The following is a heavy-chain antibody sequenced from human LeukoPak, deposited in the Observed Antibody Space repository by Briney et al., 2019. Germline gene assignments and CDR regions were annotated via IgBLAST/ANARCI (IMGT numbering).Heavy chain of an antibody. CDR2: INQDGSEK. Sequence: GGSLRLSCAASGFIFTDYWMMWVRQAPGKGLEWVAQINQDGSEKYYVDSVRGRFTISRDNAKNSLDLQMNTLRVEDTAVYYCVRDATRGGDLDHWGQGTLVTVSS. CDR1: GFIFTDYW. CDR3: VRDATRGGDLDH. J-gene: IGHJ4*02. D-gene: IGHD2-21*01. V-gene: IGHV3-7*01.